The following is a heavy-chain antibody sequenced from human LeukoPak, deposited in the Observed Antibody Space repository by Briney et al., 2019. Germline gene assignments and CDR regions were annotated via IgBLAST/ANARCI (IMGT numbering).Heavy chain of an antibody. Sequence: ASVKVSCKASGYTLTDYYMHWVRQAPGQGLEWMGWISPNSGGTNYAQNFQGRVTMTRDTSVSTAYMELSSLTSDDTAVYFCARDRYGDGFAHFDCWGQGTLVTVSS. D-gene: IGHD5-24*01. V-gene: IGHV1-2*02. CDR1: GYTLTDYY. J-gene: IGHJ4*02. CDR2: ISPNSGGT. CDR3: ARDRYGDGFAHFDC.